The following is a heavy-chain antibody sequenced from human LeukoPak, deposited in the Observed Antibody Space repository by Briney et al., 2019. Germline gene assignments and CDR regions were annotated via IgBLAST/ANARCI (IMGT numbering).Heavy chain of an antibody. CDR2: INHSGST. Sequence: SETLSLTCSVSGGSISSSSYYWGWIRQPPGKGLEWIGEINHSGSTNYNPSLKSRVTISVDTSKNQFSLKLSSVTAADTAVYYCARCLNSSSALDYWGQGTLVTVSS. V-gene: IGHV4-39*07. CDR3: ARCLNSSSALDY. D-gene: IGHD6-6*01. CDR1: GGSISSSSYY. J-gene: IGHJ4*02.